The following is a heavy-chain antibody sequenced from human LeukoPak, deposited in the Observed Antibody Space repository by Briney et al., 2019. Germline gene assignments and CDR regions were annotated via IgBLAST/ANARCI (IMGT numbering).Heavy chain of an antibody. CDR3: AREYSSGWYLTFDY. D-gene: IGHD6-19*01. J-gene: IGHJ4*02. V-gene: IGHV4-59*08. CDR2: IYYSGST. CDR1: GGSISSYY. Sequence: SETLSLTCTVSGGSISSYYWSWIRQPPGRGLEWIGYIYYSGSTNYNPSLKSRVTISVDTSKNQFSLKLSSVTAADAAVYYCAREYSSGWYLTFDYWGQGTLVTVSS.